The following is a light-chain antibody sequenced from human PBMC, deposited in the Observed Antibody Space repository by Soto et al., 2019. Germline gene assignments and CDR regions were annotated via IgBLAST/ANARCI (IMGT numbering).Light chain of an antibody. J-gene: IGKJ3*01. Sequence: DIQLTQSPSFLSASVGDRVTITCRASQGISSYLAWYQQKPGKAPKLLIYAASTLQSGVPSRFSGSGSGTEFTLTISSLQTADFATYYCQQLNSYLRFPFGPGTKVDIK. CDR1: QGISSY. V-gene: IGKV1-9*01. CDR2: AAS. CDR3: QQLNSYLRFP.